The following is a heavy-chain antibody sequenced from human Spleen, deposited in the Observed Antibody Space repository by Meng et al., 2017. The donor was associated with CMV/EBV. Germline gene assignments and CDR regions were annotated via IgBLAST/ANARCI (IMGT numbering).Heavy chain of an antibody. CDR1: DYSISSGYY. V-gene: IGHV4-38-2*02. Sequence: GSLRLSCTVSDYSISSGYYWGCVRQPPGKGLEWIGSIHHTGSSYYNPSLKSRVTISVDTSKNQFSLKLTSVTAADTAVYYCARGIFGVVDYWGQGTLVTVS. CDR3: ARGIFGVVDY. D-gene: IGHD3-3*01. CDR2: IHHTGSS. J-gene: IGHJ4*02.